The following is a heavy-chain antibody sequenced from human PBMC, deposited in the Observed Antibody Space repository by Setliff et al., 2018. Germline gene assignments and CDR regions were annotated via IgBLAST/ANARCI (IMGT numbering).Heavy chain of an antibody. V-gene: IGHV4-61*10. CDR2: IYYSGST. CDR1: GGSISSGSYY. D-gene: IGHD3-16*01. J-gene: IGHJ4*02. CDR3: ARLRGAFDY. Sequence: LETLSLTCTVSGGSISSGSYYWSWIRQPAGKGLEWIGHIYYSGSTNYNPSLESRVTISVDTSKNQFSLRLNSATAADTAVYYCARLRGAFDYWGQGTLVTVSS.